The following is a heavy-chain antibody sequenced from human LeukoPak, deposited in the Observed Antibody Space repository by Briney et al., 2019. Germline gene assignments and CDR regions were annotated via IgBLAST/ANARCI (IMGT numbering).Heavy chain of an antibody. Sequence: PGGSLRLSCGASGFTFSSYAMHWVRQAPGKGLEWVAVISYGGGHKSYGDSVKGRFTISRDNSKNTLYLQMNSLRAEDTAVYYCARDSIRPYDFWSGYSNYYMDVWGKGTTVTVSS. V-gene: IGHV3-30*04. CDR3: ARDSIRPYDFWSGYSNYYMDV. CDR1: GFTFSSYA. J-gene: IGHJ6*03. CDR2: ISYGGGHK. D-gene: IGHD3-3*01.